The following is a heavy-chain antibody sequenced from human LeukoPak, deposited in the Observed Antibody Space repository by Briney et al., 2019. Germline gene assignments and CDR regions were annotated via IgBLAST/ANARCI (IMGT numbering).Heavy chain of an antibody. CDR3: ARGMDGYYYDSRGRRQAFDI. D-gene: IGHD3-22*01. Sequence: PSETLSLTCTVSGGSISSYYWSWIRQPPGKGLEWIGYIYYSGSTNYNPSLKSRVTISVDTSKNQFSLKLSSVTAADTAVYYCARGMDGYYYDSRGRRQAFDIWGQGTMVTVSS. J-gene: IGHJ3*02. V-gene: IGHV4-59*01. CDR2: IYYSGST. CDR1: GGSISSYY.